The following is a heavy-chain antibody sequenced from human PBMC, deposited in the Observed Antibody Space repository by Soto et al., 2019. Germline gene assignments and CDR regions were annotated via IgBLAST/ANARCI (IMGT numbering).Heavy chain of an antibody. CDR2: IYHSGNT. CDR3: ATSDWFDP. Sequence: PSETLSLTCAVSGGSISSSNWWSWVRQPPGKGLEWIGEIYHSGNTNYNPSLKSRVTMAVDTSRNQFSLKLSSVTAADTAVYYCATSDWFDPWGQGTLVTVSS. V-gene: IGHV4-4*02. J-gene: IGHJ5*02. D-gene: IGHD2-2*01. CDR1: GGSISSSNW.